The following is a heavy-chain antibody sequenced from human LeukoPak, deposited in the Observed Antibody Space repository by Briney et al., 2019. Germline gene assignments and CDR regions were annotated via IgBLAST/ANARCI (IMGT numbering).Heavy chain of an antibody. Sequence: PGRSLRLSCAASGLTVDDYAVHWARHAPGEGRECLSCISWNSGRIGYADSVKGRFNISRDNAKNSLYLQMDSLRAEDTALYYCAKDMGYDSSGYYFDYWGEGTLVTVSS. J-gene: IGHJ4*02. CDR2: ISWNSGRI. D-gene: IGHD3-22*01. CDR1: GLTVDDYA. V-gene: IGHV3-9*01. CDR3: AKDMGYDSSGYYFDY.